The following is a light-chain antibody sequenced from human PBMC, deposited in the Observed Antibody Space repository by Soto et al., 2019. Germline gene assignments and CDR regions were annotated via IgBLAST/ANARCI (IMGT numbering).Light chain of an antibody. V-gene: IGLV1-40*01. J-gene: IGLJ3*02. CDR3: QSHDSSLSAWV. CDR1: SSKIGAGYD. Sequence: QPVLTQPPSVSGAPGQRVTISCTGASSKIGAGYDVHWCQHLPGTVPKLLIYGNTNRPSGVPDRFSGSKSGTSASLAITGLQAEDEADYYCQSHDSSLSAWVFGGGTKLTVL. CDR2: GNT.